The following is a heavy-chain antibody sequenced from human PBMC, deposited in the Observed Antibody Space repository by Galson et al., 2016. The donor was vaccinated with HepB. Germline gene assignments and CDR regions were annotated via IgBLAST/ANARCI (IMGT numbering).Heavy chain of an antibody. D-gene: IGHD3-3*01. CDR1: GYTFSNYG. J-gene: IGHJ6*01. CDR2: SSAYNGIT. CDR3: ARDVEGYGREG. Sequence: SVKVSCKASGYTFSNYGFSWVRQAPGQGLEWMGWSSAYNGITKYLQKLQGRVTMTIETSTSTAYMELRSLRSDDTALYYCARDVEGYGREGWGQGTTVTVSS. V-gene: IGHV1-18*01.